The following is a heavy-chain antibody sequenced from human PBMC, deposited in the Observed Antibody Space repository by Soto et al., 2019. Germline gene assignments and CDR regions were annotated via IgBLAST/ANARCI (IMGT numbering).Heavy chain of an antibody. V-gene: IGHV1-8*01. CDR3: ARASSIRGYYYYGMDV. Sequence: FQGRVTMTRNTSISTAYMELSSLRSEDTAVYYCARASSIRGYYYYGMDVWGQGTTVTVSS. J-gene: IGHJ6*02.